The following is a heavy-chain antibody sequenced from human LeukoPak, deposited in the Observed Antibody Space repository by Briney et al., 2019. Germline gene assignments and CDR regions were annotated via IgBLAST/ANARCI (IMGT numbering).Heavy chain of an antibody. CDR3: ARKKYSGSYSADY. CDR1: GFTFDDYA. Sequence: PGGSLRLSCAASGFTFDDYAMHWVRQAPGKGLEWVSGISWNSGSIGYADSVKGRFTISRDNAKNSLYLQMNSLRAEDTAVYYCARKKYSGSYSADYWGQGTLVTVSS. CDR2: ISWNSGSI. D-gene: IGHD1-26*01. V-gene: IGHV3-9*01. J-gene: IGHJ4*02.